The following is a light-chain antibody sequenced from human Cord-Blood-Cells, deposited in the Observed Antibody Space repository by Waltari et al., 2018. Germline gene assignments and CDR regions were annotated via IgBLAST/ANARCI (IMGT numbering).Light chain of an antibody. J-gene: IGLJ1*01. V-gene: IGLV2-23*03. CDR2: ECS. Sequence: QSALTPPASVSGSPGQSITISCTGTSSDVGSYNLVSWYQQHPGQAPKLMIYECSKRPSGVSNRFSGSKSGNTASLTISGLQAEDEADYYCCSYAGSSTFVFGTGTKVTVL. CDR1: SSDVGSYNL. CDR3: CSYAGSSTFV.